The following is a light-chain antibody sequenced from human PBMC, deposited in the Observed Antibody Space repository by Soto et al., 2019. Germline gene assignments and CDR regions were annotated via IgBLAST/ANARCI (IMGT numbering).Light chain of an antibody. CDR2: DVS. CDR3: CSYTTSNTRQIV. CDR1: SSDVGGYNY. Sequence: LTQPAPVSGSPGQSITISCTGTSSDVGGYNYVSWYQQHPGKAPKFMIYDVSNRPSGVSNRFSGSKSGNTASLTISGLQAEDEADYYCCSYTTSNTRQIVFGTGTKVTVL. V-gene: IGLV2-14*01. J-gene: IGLJ1*01.